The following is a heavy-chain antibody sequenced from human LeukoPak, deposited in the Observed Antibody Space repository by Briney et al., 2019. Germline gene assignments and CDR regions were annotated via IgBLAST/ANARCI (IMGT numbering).Heavy chain of an antibody. CDR1: GYTFTSYD. V-gene: IGHV1-8*01. CDR2: MNPNSGNT. D-gene: IGHD5-24*01. J-gene: IGHJ6*03. CDR3: ARAGLQVPNGRYYYMDV. Sequence: GASVKVSCKASGYTFTSYDTNWVRQATGQGLEWMGWMNPNSGNTGYAQKFQGRVTMTRNTSISTAYMELSSLRSEDTAVYYCARAGLQVPNGRYYYMDVWGKGTTVTVSS.